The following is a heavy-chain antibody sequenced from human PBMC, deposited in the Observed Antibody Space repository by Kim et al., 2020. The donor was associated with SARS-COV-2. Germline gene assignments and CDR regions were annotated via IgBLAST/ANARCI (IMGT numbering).Heavy chain of an antibody. D-gene: IGHD3-16*01. J-gene: IGHJ4*02. CDR1: GGSFSGYM. V-gene: IGHV4-34*01. CDR2: INHSGST. Sequence: SETLSLTCAAYGGSFSGYMWTWIRQPPGKGLEWIGEINHSGSTNYNPSHKSRVTMSVDTTKNQFSLNLSSVTVADTAVYYCAGRLALDVWGQGTLVTVSS. CDR3: AGRLALDV.